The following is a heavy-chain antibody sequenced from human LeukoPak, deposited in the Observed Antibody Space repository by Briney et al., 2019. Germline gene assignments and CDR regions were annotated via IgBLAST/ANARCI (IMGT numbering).Heavy chain of an antibody. Sequence: NPSETLSLTCAVYGGSFSGYYWSWIRQPPGKGLEWIGEINHSGSTNYNPSLKSRVTISVDTSKNQFSLKLSSVTAADTAVYYCARTIVAPTTYYDYWGQGTLVTVSS. CDR1: GGSFSGYY. CDR3: ARTIVAPTTYYDY. J-gene: IGHJ4*02. CDR2: INHSGST. V-gene: IGHV4-34*01. D-gene: IGHD1-1*01.